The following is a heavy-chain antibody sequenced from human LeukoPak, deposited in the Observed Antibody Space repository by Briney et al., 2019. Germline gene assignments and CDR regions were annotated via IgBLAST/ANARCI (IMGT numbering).Heavy chain of an antibody. Sequence: SETLSLTCTVSGGSISSGGYYWSWIRQHPGKGLEWIGYIYYSGSTYYNPSLKSRVTISVDTSKNQFSLKLSSVTAADTAVYYCARETYYDGSGSPNFDYWGQGTLVTVSS. CDR3: ARETYYDGSGSPNFDY. CDR1: GGSISSGGYY. D-gene: IGHD3-22*01. V-gene: IGHV4-31*03. CDR2: IYYSGST. J-gene: IGHJ4*02.